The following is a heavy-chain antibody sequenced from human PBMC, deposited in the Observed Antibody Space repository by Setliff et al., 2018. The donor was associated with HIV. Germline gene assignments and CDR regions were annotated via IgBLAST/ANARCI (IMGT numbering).Heavy chain of an antibody. CDR2: IYYSGST. Sequence: SETMSLTCTVSGGSISSGGSYWSWTRQHPGKGLEWIGYIYYSGSTYYNPSLKSRVTISVDTSKNQFSLKLSSVTAADTAVYYCAREIRAATIYYYYYMDVWGKGTTVTVSS. J-gene: IGHJ6*03. V-gene: IGHV4-31*03. D-gene: IGHD2-15*01. CDR3: AREIRAATIYYYYYMDV. CDR1: GGSISSGGSY.